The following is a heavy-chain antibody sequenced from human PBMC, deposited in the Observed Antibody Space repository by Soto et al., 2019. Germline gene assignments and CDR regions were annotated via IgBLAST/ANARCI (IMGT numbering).Heavy chain of an antibody. D-gene: IGHD3-10*01. CDR1: GFTFSSYG. V-gene: IGHV3-30*18. J-gene: IGHJ6*02. CDR3: AKDSMPIITTPKIVIPPIYYYYGMDV. CDR2: ISYDGSNK. Sequence: QVPLVESGGGVVQPGRSLRLSCAASGFTFSSYGMHWVRQAPGKGLEWVAVISYDGSNKYYADSVKGRFTISRDNSKNTLYLQMNSLRAEDTAVYYCAKDSMPIITTPKIVIPPIYYYYGMDVWGQGTTVTVSS.